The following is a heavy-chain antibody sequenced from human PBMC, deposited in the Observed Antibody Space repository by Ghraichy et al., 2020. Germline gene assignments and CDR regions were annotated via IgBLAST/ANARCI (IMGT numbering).Heavy chain of an antibody. CDR3: ARGRFTMVRGVNRGGLRWFDP. Sequence: SETLSLTCAVYGGSFSGYYWSWIRQPPGKGLEWIGEINHSGSTNYNPSLKSRVTISVDTSKNQFSLKLSSVTAADTAVYYCARGRFTMVRGVNRGGLRWFDPWGQGTLITVSS. J-gene: IGHJ5*02. CDR2: INHSGST. D-gene: IGHD3-10*01. CDR1: GGSFSGYY. V-gene: IGHV4-34*01.